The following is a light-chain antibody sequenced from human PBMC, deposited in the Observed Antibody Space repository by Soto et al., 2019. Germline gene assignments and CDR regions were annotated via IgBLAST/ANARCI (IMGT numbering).Light chain of an antibody. J-gene: IGKJ3*01. CDR1: QSVSSSF. V-gene: IGKV3-20*01. Sequence: IVLTQSPGTLSLPPGERATLSCRASQSVSSSFLAWYQQKPGQAPRLLIYAASRRATGIPDRFSGSGSGTDFTLTISRLEPEDFAVYYCQQYGSSVFNFGPGAKVDIK. CDR2: AAS. CDR3: QQYGSSVFN.